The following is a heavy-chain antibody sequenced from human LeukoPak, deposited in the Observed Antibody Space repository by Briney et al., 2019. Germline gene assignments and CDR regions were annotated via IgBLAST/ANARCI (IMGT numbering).Heavy chain of an antibody. CDR3: VRDSLVGSTTPVFDY. Sequence: GGSLRLSCAASRFTFSTYSMNWVRQAPGKGLERVSSIDSTSTYIYYADSVKGRFTISRDNAKNSLYLQMDRLRAEDQAVYYCVRDSLVGSTTPVFDYWGQGTLVTVSS. V-gene: IGHV3-21*04. J-gene: IGHJ4*02. CDR2: IDSTSTYI. D-gene: IGHD1-26*01. CDR1: RFTFSTYS.